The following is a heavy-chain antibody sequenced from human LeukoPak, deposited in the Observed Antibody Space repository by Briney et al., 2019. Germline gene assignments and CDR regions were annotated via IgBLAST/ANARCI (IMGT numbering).Heavy chain of an antibody. D-gene: IGHD2-2*01. Sequence: GKSLKISCKGSGYSFTSYWIGWVRQMPGKGLGWMGIIYPGDSDTRYNPSFQGQVTISADKSISTAYLQWSSLKASDTAMYYCARGYCSSTSCHMGFDYWGQGTLVTVSS. CDR3: ARGYCSSTSCHMGFDY. CDR2: IYPGDSDT. V-gene: IGHV5-51*01. J-gene: IGHJ4*02. CDR1: GYSFTSYW.